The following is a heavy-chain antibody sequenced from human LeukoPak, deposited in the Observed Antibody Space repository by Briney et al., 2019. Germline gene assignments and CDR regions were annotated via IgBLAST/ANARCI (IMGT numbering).Heavy chain of an antibody. CDR2: ISYDGSNK. CDR1: GFTFSSYG. Sequence: GSLRLSCAASGFTFSSYGMHWVRQAPGKGLEWVAVISYDGSNKYYADSVKGRFTISRDNSKNTLYLQMNSLRAEDTAVYYCAKEQHYDSSGYRPRRDYYYGMDVWGQGTTVTVSS. V-gene: IGHV3-30*18. D-gene: IGHD3-22*01. CDR3: AKEQHYDSSGYRPRRDYYYGMDV. J-gene: IGHJ6*02.